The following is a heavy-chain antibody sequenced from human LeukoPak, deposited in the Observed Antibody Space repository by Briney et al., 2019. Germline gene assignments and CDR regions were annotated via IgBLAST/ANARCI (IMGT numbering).Heavy chain of an antibody. Sequence: GGSLRLSCAASGFTFSSYSMNCVLQAPGKGLEWFSSISSSSSYIYYADSVKGRFTISRDNAKNSLYLQMNSLRAEDTAVYYCARDLEGQWLVEGGYFDYWGQGTLVTVSS. V-gene: IGHV3-21*01. CDR2: ISSSSSYI. D-gene: IGHD6-19*01. CDR3: ARDLEGQWLVEGGYFDY. CDR1: GFTFSSYS. J-gene: IGHJ4*02.